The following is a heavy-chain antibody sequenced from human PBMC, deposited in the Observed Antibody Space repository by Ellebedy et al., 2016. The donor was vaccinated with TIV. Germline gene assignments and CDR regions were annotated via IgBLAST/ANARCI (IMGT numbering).Heavy chain of an antibody. Sequence: SETLSLTCTVSGGSISGGYYYWGWIRQPPGKGLEWIGYIYSSGDTYYNPSLKSRVSISVDTSKNQFSLKLSSVTAADTAVYYCARDVVPDSSGSYYYGMDVWGQGTTVIVSS. J-gene: IGHJ6*02. CDR1: GGSISGGYYY. CDR3: ARDVVPDSSGSYYYGMDV. D-gene: IGHD3-22*01. CDR2: IYSSGDT. V-gene: IGHV4-30-4*01.